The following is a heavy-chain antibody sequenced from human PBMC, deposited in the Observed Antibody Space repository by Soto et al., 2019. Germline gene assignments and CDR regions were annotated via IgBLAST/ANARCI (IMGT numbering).Heavy chain of an antibody. V-gene: IGHV2-70*04. CDR1: GFSLSTSGMR. J-gene: IGHJ4*02. Sequence: GSGATLVNPTQTPTLTCTFSGFSLSTSGMRVSWIRQPPGKALEWLARIDWDDDKFYSTSLKTRLTISKDTSKNQVVLTMTNMDPVDTATYYCARSQGIAVAGSPFDYWGQGTLVTVS. D-gene: IGHD6-19*01. CDR3: ARSQGIAVAGSPFDY. CDR2: IDWDDDK.